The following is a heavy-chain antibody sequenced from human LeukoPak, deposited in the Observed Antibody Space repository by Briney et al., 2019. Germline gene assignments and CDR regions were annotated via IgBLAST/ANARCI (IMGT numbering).Heavy chain of an antibody. CDR1: EFTFSAYA. J-gene: IGHJ4*02. CDR3: AKSVESAVTTNPYFDF. Sequence: GGSLRLSCAASEFTFSAYAMSWVRQALGKGLNWVSVISGSGGSTYNADSVKGRFTISRDNSKNILYLQMNSLRAEDTAVYYCAKSVESAVTTNPYFDFWGQGALVTVSS. CDR2: ISGSGGST. D-gene: IGHD4-17*01. V-gene: IGHV3-23*01.